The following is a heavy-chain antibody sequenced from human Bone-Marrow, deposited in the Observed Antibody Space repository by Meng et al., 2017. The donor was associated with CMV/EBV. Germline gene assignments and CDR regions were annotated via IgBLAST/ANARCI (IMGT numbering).Heavy chain of an antibody. Sequence: GESLKISCAASGFTFSYYYMSGVRQAPGKGLEWVSSISSSSSYIYYADSVKGRFTISRDNAKNSLYLQMNSLRAEDTAVYYCARATSHIVAIYYFDYWGQGTLVTVSS. D-gene: IGHD5-12*01. J-gene: IGHJ4*02. CDR2: ISSSSSYI. CDR3: ARATSHIVAIYYFDY. CDR1: GFTFSYYY. V-gene: IGHV3-21*01.